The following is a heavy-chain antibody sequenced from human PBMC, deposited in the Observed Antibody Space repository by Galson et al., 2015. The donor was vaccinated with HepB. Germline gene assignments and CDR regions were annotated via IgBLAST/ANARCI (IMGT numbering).Heavy chain of an antibody. D-gene: IGHD2-2*01. CDR2: ISYDGSNK. J-gene: IGHJ4*02. Sequence: SLRLSCAASGFTFTNYGMHWVRQAPGKGLEWVAVISYDGSNKYYTDSVKGRFTISRDNSKNTLYLQMNSLRAEDTAVYYCAKDRPALGYCSSSSCPAPFDYWGQGTLVTVSS. V-gene: IGHV3-30*18. CDR3: AKDRPALGYCSSSSCPAPFDY. CDR1: GFTFTNYG.